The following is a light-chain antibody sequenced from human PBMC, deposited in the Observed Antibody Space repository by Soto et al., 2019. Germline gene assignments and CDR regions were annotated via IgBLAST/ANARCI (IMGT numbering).Light chain of an antibody. CDR1: QTIRAY. CDR2: AAS. CDR3: QQPYNVLHT. V-gene: IGKV1-39*01. Sequence: DIHMTQFPSSLSASVGDRVTITCRASQTIRAYLNWFQQKPGKAPELLIYAASSLQSGVPPRFSGSVSGAEFTLTINSLQPEDTATYYCQQPYNVLHTYGRGTKVEIK. J-gene: IGKJ1*01.